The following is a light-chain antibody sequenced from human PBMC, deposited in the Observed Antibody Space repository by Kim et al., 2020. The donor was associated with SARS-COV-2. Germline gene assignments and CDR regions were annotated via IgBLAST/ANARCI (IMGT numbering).Light chain of an antibody. V-gene: IGKV1-39*01. CDR3: LQHNSYPPWT. CDR1: QSISNY. CDR2: AAS. J-gene: IGKJ1*01. Sequence: DIQMTQSPSSLSASVGDRVTITCRASQSISNYLNWYQQKPGKAPKLLIYAASSLQSGAPSRFSGSGSATDFTLTISSLQPEDFATYYCLQHNSYPPWTFGQGTKVDIK.